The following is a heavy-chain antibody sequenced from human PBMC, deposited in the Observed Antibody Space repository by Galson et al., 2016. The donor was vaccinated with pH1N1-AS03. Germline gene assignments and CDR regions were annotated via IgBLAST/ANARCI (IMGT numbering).Heavy chain of an antibody. CDR1: GFSLRTSGMG. Sequence: PALVKPTQSLTLTCTFSGFSLRTSGMGVGWIRQSPGEALEWLALISWNDDERYNPSLKNRLTIAKDASKNQVALTMTNMDPVDTATYYCARMRDYGDLRDAFDIWGQGTMVTVSS. D-gene: IGHD4-17*01. CDR2: ISWNDDE. CDR3: ARMRDYGDLRDAFDI. J-gene: IGHJ3*02. V-gene: IGHV2-5*01.